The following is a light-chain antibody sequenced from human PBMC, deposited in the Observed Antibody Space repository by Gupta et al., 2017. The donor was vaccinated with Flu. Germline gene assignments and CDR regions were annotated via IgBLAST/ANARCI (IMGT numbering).Light chain of an antibody. Sequence: ASVGDRVTITCRASQSISSYLNWYQQKPGKAPKLLIYAASSLQSGVPSRFSGSGSGTDFTLTVSSLQPEDFATYYCKQSYSTPPLTFGGGTKVEIK. CDR3: KQSYSTPPLT. CDR1: QSISSY. CDR2: AAS. V-gene: IGKV1-39*01. J-gene: IGKJ4*01.